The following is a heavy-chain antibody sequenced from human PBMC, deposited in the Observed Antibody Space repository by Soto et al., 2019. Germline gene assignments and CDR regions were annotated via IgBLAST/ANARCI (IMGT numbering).Heavy chain of an antibody. CDR3: ARFDIVVVVAGDAFDI. J-gene: IGHJ3*02. Sequence: ASVKVSCKASGYTFTSYGISWVRQAPGQWLEWMGWISAYNGNTNYAQKLQGRVTMTTDTSTSTAYMELRSLRSDDTAVYYCARFDIVVVVAGDAFDIWGQGTMVTVSS. D-gene: IGHD2-15*01. V-gene: IGHV1-18*01. CDR2: ISAYNGNT. CDR1: GYTFTSYG.